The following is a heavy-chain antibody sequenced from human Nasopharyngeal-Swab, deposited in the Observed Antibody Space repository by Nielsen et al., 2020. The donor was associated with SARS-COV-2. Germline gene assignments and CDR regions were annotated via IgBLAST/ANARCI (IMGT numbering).Heavy chain of an antibody. CDR1: GFTFDDYA. D-gene: IGHD2-2*01. V-gene: IGHV3-9*01. Sequence: SLKISCAASGFTFDDYAMHWVRPAPGKGLEWVSGISWNSGSIGYADSVKGRFTIYRDNAKNSLYLQMNSLRAEDTACYYCAKDSSPAAADYYYMDVWGKGTTVTVSS. J-gene: IGHJ6*03. CDR2: ISWNSGSI. CDR3: AKDSSPAAADYYYMDV.